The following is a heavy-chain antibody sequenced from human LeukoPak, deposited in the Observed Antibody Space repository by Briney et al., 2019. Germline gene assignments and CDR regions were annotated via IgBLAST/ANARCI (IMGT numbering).Heavy chain of an antibody. CDR1: GFTVSNNY. V-gene: IGHV3-66*01. Sequence: GGSLRLSCAVSGFTVSNNYMSWVRQAPGKGLEWVSVIYSGGSTYYANSVKGRFSISRDNSKNTVYLQMNSLRAEDTAVHYCHQLGTFDIWGQGTMVTVSS. D-gene: IGHD5-24*01. J-gene: IGHJ3*02. CDR2: IYSGGST. CDR3: HQLGTFDI.